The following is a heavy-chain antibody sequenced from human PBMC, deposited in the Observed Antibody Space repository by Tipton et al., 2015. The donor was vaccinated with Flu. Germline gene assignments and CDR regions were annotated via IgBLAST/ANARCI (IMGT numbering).Heavy chain of an antibody. J-gene: IGHJ1*01. Sequence: TLSLTCTVSGASISSRSYYWGWIRQPPGKGLEWIGCIYSSGSTYYNPSLKSRVTISLDTSKNQFSLKLSSVTAADTAVYYCAREKDSSGSEYFQHWGQGTLVTGSS. CDR1: GASISSRSYY. D-gene: IGHD6-19*01. CDR3: AREKDSSGSEYFQH. V-gene: IGHV4-39*07. CDR2: IYSSGST.